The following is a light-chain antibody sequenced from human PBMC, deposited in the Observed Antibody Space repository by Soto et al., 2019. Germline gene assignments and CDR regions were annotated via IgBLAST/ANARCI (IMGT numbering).Light chain of an antibody. V-gene: IGLV2-14*01. CDR1: RIYVGGYNY. J-gene: IGLJ1*01. CDR3: SSYTSSSTHV. CDR2: DVS. Sequence: QSVLTQPASVSGSLGRSSPFPAIETRIYVGGYNYVSWYQQHPGKAPKLMIYDVSNRPSGVSSRFSGSKSGNTASLTISGLQAEDEADYYCSSYTSSSTHVFGTGTKVPVL.